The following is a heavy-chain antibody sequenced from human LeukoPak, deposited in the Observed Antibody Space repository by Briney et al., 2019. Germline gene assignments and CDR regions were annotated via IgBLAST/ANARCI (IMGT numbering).Heavy chain of an antibody. D-gene: IGHD3-3*01. Sequence: GASVKVSCKASGYTFTVYYIYWVRQAPGQGLEWVGWINPHSGGTNYAQKFQGGVTMTRDTSITTVYMELSSLRSEDTAVYYCARVSGYDFWSGYSPYFDYWGQGTLVTVSS. CDR2: INPHSGGT. CDR3: ARVSGYDFWSGYSPYFDY. J-gene: IGHJ4*02. V-gene: IGHV1-2*02. CDR1: GYTFTVYY.